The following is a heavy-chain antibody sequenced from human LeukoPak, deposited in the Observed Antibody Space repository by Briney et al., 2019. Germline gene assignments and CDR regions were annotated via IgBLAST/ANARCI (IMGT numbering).Heavy chain of an antibody. D-gene: IGHD3-10*01. CDR3: ARELNYYGSGSYRYYYYYGMDV. Sequence: SETLSLTCTVSGGSISSYYWSWIRQPAGKGLEWIGRIYTSGSTNYNPSLMSRVTMSVDTSKNQFSLKLSSVTAADTAVYYCARELNYYGSGSYRYYYYYGMDVWGQGTTVTVSS. CDR1: GGSISSYY. J-gene: IGHJ6*02. CDR2: IYTSGST. V-gene: IGHV4-4*07.